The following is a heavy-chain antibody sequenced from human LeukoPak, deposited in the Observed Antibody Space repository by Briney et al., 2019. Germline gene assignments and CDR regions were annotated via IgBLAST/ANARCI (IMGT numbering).Heavy chain of an antibody. D-gene: IGHD3-10*01. Sequence: PGGSLRLSCAASGFTVSSNYMSWVRQAPGKGLEWVSVIYSGGSTYYADSVKGRFTISRDNSKNTLYLQMNSLRAEDTAVYYCARFSIWFGELSDYWGQGTLVTVSS. V-gene: IGHV3-53*01. CDR1: GFTVSSNY. CDR2: IYSGGST. J-gene: IGHJ4*02. CDR3: ARFSIWFGELSDY.